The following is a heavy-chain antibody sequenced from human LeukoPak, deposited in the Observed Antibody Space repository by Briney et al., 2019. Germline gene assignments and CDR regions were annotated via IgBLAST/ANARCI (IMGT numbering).Heavy chain of an antibody. CDR1: GFAFESFT. D-gene: IGHD5-12*01. CDR2: ISDTGRDI. J-gene: IGHJ4*02. Sequence: GGSLRLSCAGSGFAFESFTMTWVRQAPGKGLEWVSLISDTGRDINYADSVRGRFTISRDNTKNSLFLQMDSLRVGDTAIYYCAKGLFSAYDKYLDSWGQGTLVTVSS. CDR3: AKGLFSAYDKYLDS. V-gene: IGHV3-21*04.